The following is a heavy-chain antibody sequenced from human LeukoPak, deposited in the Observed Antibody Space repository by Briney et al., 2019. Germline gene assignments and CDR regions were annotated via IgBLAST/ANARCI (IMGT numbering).Heavy chain of an antibody. D-gene: IGHD3-16*01. CDR2: ISYDGSNK. V-gene: IGHV3-30*18. CDR1: GFAFSSYG. Sequence: GGSLRLSCAASGFAFSSYGMHWVRQAPGKGLEWVAVISYDGSNKYYADSVKGRFTISRDNSKNTVYLQMNSLRAEDTAVYYCAKDKVVMGPFDPWGQGTLVTVSS. J-gene: IGHJ5*02. CDR3: AKDKVVMGPFDP.